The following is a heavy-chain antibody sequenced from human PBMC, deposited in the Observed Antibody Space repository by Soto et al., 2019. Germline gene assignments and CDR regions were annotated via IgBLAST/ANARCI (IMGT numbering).Heavy chain of an antibody. D-gene: IGHD3-10*01. J-gene: IGHJ4*02. CDR2: IYYSGTT. Sequence: PSETLSLTCTVSGASLSHHYWSWVRQPPGRGLEWVGHIYYSGTTNYNPSLKSRVNISLDTSKNQFSLNLTSVTAADTAVYYCARDRSAPGDTGGFYFDYWGQGILVTVSS. CDR1: GASLSHHY. CDR3: ARDRSAPGDTGGFYFDY. V-gene: IGHV4-59*11.